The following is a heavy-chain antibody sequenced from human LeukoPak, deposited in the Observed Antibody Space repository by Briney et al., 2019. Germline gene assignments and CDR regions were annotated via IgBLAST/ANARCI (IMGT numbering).Heavy chain of an antibody. CDR3: TSEQDCSGRSCSVF. J-gene: IGHJ4*02. Sequence: GGSLRLSCEASGYNFNGAWVSWVRQAPGKGLEWVGRIKSKSAGETVDYATPVKDRFTISRDDSTNTLFLQMRSLKTEDTAVYYCTSEQDCSGRSCSVFWGQGTLVTVSS. V-gene: IGHV3-15*01. CDR2: IKSKSAGETV. D-gene: IGHD2-15*01. CDR1: GYNFNGAW.